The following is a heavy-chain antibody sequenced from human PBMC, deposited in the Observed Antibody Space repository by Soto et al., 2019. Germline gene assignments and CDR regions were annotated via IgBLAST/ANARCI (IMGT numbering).Heavy chain of an antibody. CDR1: GVTFSSYA. CDR3: ARGYCSGGSCWAEALDI. CDR2: IIPIFGTA. D-gene: IGHD2-15*01. J-gene: IGHJ3*02. V-gene: IGHV1-69*13. Sequence: SVKVSCKASGVTFSSYAISWVRQDPGQGLEWMGGIIPIFGTANYAQKFQGRVTITADEPTSTAYMELSXLRSEDTAVYYCARGYCSGGSCWAEALDIWGQGTMVTVSS.